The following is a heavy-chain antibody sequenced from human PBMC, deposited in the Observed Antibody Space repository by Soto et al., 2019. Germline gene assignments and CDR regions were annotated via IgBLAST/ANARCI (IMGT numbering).Heavy chain of an antibody. CDR1: GFTFSSYG. D-gene: IGHD3-22*01. J-gene: IGHJ4*02. Sequence: PGGSLRLSCAASGFTFSSYGMHWVRQAPGKGLEWVAVISYDGSNKYYADSVKGRFTISRDNSKNTLYLQMNSLRAEDTAVYYCAKSRPPLSRYDSSGYYFDYWGQGTLVTVSS. CDR3: AKSRPPLSRYDSSGYYFDY. CDR2: ISYDGSNK. V-gene: IGHV3-30*18.